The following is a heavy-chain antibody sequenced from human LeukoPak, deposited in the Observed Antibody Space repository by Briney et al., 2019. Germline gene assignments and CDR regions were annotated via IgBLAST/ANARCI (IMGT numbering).Heavy chain of an antibody. J-gene: IGHJ3*02. CDR3: ARVPGRYCSSTSCYTGGAFDI. Sequence: PGGSLRLSCAASGFTFSSYAMHWVRQAPGKGLEWVAVISYDGSNKYYADSVKGRFTISRDNSKNTLYLQMNSLRAEDTAVYYCARVPGRYCSSTSCYTGGAFDIWGQGTMVTVSS. D-gene: IGHD2-2*02. CDR2: ISYDGSNK. CDR1: GFTFSSYA. V-gene: IGHV3-30-3*01.